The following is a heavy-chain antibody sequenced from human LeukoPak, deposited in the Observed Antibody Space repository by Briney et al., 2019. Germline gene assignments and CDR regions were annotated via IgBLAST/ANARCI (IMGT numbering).Heavy chain of an antibody. J-gene: IGHJ4*02. CDR2: IIPIFGTA. V-gene: IGHV1-69*06. CDR1: GGTFSSYA. D-gene: IGHD3-3*01. CDR3: ARDNGRSGYSSRPEWGS. Sequence: RASVKVSCKASGGTFSSYAISWVRQAPGQGLEWMGGIIPIFGTANYAQKFQGRVTITADKSTSTAYMELSSLRSEDTAVYYCARDNGRSGYSSRPEWGSWGQGTLVTVSS.